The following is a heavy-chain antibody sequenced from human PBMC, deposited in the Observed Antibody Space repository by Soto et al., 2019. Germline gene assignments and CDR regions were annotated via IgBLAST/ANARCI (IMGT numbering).Heavy chain of an antibody. D-gene: IGHD6-25*01. J-gene: IGHJ4*02. CDR2: INHSGST. Sequence: PSETLSLTCAVYGGSFSGYYWSWIRQPPGKGLEWIGEINHSGSTNYNPSLKSRVTISVDTSKNQFSLKLSSVTAVDTAVYYCAFRDRISSGFDYCGQRTLVTVSS. V-gene: IGHV4-34*01. CDR3: AFRDRISSGFDY. CDR1: GGSFSGYY.